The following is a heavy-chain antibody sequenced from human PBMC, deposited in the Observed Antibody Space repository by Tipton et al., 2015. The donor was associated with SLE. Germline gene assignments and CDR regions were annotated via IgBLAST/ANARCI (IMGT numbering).Heavy chain of an antibody. Sequence: PGLVKPSETLSLTCTVSGGSVNSASYCWCSIRQPPGKGLEWIGCIYYSGSINYNPSLKSRVTISVDTSKNQFSLKLSSVTAADTAVYYCASELEGVGSQQLVNWGQGTLVTVSS. CDR2: IYYSGSI. CDR3: ASELEGVGSQQLVN. V-gene: IGHV4-61*01. CDR1: GGSVNSASYC. J-gene: IGHJ4*02. D-gene: IGHD6-13*01.